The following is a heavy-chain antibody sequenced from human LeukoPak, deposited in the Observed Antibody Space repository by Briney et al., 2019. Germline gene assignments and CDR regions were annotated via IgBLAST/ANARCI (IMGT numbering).Heavy chain of an antibody. D-gene: IGHD3-3*01. CDR2: IYYSGST. Sequence: PSETLSLTCTVSGGSISSYYWSWIRQPPGKGLEWIGYIYYSGSTNYNPSLKSRVTISVDTSKNQFSLKPSSVTAADTAVYYCARGYYDFWSGYLTGPRYFDYWGQGTLVTVSS. J-gene: IGHJ4*02. CDR3: ARGYYDFWSGYLTGPRYFDY. CDR1: GGSISSYY. V-gene: IGHV4-59*01.